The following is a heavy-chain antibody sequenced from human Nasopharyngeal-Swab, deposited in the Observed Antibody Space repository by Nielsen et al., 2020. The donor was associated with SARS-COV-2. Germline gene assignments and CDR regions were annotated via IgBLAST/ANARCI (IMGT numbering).Heavy chain of an antibody. D-gene: IGHD6-6*01. Sequence: WVRQAPGQGLEWMGIINPSGGSTSYAQKFQGRVTMTRDTSTSTVYMELSSLRSEDTAVYYCARGKDSSSSSRSWGYYGMDVWGQGTTVTVSS. J-gene: IGHJ6*02. CDR3: ARGKDSSSSSRSWGYYGMDV. CDR2: INPSGGST. V-gene: IGHV1-46*01.